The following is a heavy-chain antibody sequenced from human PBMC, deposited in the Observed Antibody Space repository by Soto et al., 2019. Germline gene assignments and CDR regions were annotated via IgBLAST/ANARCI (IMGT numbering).Heavy chain of an antibody. Sequence: PGGSLRLSCSASGFTYSSYDMHWVRQGPGKGLEWVSEIGTAGDTNYAGSVKGRFTISRENANNSLDLQMNSLRAGDTAIYFCASAIGPTLFDYWGQGTLVTVSS. J-gene: IGHJ4*02. V-gene: IGHV3-13*04. CDR2: IGTAGDT. D-gene: IGHD3-22*01. CDR3: ASAIGPTLFDY. CDR1: GFTYSSYD.